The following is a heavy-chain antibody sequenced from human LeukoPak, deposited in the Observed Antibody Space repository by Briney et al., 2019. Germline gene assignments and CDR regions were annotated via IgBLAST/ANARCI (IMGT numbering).Heavy chain of an antibody. V-gene: IGHV1-69*13. CDR2: IIPNCGTA. Sequence: ASVTLSFKSAGATFTIYAISWVRQAPGQGLEWKGGIIPNCGTANYAQKFQGRVTSTSDDSTSTAYMELSSLRPAHTAVYYCANILWFGGYWFDPWGEGTLVTVSS. CDR3: ANILWFGGYWFDP. J-gene: IGHJ5*02. D-gene: IGHD3-10*01. CDR1: GATFTIYA.